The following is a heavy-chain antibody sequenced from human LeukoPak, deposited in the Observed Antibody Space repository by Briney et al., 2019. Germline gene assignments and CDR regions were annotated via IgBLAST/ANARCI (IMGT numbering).Heavy chain of an antibody. D-gene: IGHD3-3*01. V-gene: IGHV1-46*01. J-gene: IGHJ6*03. CDR3: ARDGNWYYDFWSGYYGYMDV. CDR2: INPSGGST. Sequence: SVKVSCKASGYTFTSYDINWVRQATGQGLEWMGIINPSGGSTSYAQKFQGRVTMTRDTSTSTVYMELSSLRSEDTAVYYCARDGNWYYDFWSGYYGYMDVWGKGTTVTVSS. CDR1: GYTFTSYD.